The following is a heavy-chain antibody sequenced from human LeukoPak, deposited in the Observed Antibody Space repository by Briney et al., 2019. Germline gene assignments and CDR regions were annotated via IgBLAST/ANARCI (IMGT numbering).Heavy chain of an antibody. CDR3: AKDTSIGKYCTNGVCSPFDY. CDR1: GFTFATYG. J-gene: IGHJ4*02. D-gene: IGHD2-8*01. CDR2: ISDSGDYT. V-gene: IGHV3-23*01. Sequence: PGGSPRLSCVASGFTFATYGMSWVRQAPGQGLEWVSVISDSGDYTSYADSVRGRFTISRDNSRNTLYLQMISLRPEDTAVYYCAKDTSIGKYCTNGVCSPFDYWGQGTLVTVSS.